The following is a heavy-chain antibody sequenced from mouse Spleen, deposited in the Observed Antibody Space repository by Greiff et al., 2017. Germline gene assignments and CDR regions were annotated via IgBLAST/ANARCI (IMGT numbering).Heavy chain of an antibody. J-gene: IGHJ4*01. CDR3: ARTGTHAMDY. CDR2: ISSGGGNT. D-gene: IGHD4-1*01. V-gene: IGHV5-9*04. CDR1: GFTFSSYA. Sequence: EVKLVESGGGLVKLGGSLKLSCAASGFTFSSYAMSWVRQTPEKRLEWVATISSGGGNTYYPDSVKGRFTISRDNAKNTLYLQMSSLKSEDTAMYYCARTGTHAMDYWGQGTSVTVSS.